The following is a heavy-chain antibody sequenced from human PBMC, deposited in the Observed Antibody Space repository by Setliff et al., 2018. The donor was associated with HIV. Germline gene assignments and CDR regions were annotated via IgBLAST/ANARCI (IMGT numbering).Heavy chain of an antibody. CDR1: GGSVSTGNYY. CDR3: TRRGADSYYPRPLDV. D-gene: IGHD3-10*01. J-gene: IGHJ6*04. CDR2: IFYSGST. Sequence: LSETLSLTCTVSGGSVSTGNYYWNWIRLPPGKGLEWIGYIFYSGSTNYNPSLKSRVTISVDTSKNQFSLRLNSVTAADTAIYYCTRRGADSYYPRPLDVWGKGTTVTVSS. V-gene: IGHV4-61*01.